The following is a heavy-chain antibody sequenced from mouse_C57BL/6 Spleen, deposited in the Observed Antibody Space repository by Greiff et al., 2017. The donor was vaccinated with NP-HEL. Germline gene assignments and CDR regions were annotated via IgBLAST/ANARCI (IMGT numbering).Heavy chain of an antibody. D-gene: IGHD1-1*01. Sequence: QVQLQQSGAELARPGASVKLSCKASGYTFTSYGISWVKQRTGQGLEWIGEIYPGSGSTNYNEKFKSKATLTVDTSSSTAYMQLSSLTSEDSAVYYCARSAVVEDYYAMDYLGQGTSVTVSS. CDR1: GYTFTSYG. CDR3: ARSAVVEDYYAMDY. CDR2: IYPGSGST. V-gene: IGHV1-81*01. J-gene: IGHJ4*01.